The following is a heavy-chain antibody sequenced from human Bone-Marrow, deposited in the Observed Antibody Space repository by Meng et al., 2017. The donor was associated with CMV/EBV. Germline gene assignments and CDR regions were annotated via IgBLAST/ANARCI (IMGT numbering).Heavy chain of an antibody. Sequence: GESLKISCAVSGFSVSSNYMGWVRQAPGKGLEWVSVIYTGGNTYYTDSVKGRFTISRDNSKNTLYLHMNSLRAEDTAVYYCARDTTSSGYYSRWGQGTLVTVSS. CDR2: IYTGGNT. D-gene: IGHD3-22*01. V-gene: IGHV3-53*01. J-gene: IGHJ4*02. CDR1: GFSVSSNY. CDR3: ARDTTSSGYYSR.